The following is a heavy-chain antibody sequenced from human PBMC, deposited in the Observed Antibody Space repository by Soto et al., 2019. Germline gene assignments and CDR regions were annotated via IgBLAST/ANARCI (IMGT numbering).Heavy chain of an antibody. J-gene: IGHJ4*02. D-gene: IGHD3-3*01. Sequence: VASVKVSCKASGYTFTSYGISWVRQAPGQGLEWMGWISAYNGNTNYAQKIQGRVNMTTDTSTSTAYMELRSLRSDDTAVYYCARDYDPRLRFLEWTKLRRTAFDYWGQGTLVTVSS. CDR1: GYTFTSYG. CDR3: ARDYDPRLRFLEWTKLRRTAFDY. V-gene: IGHV1-18*01. CDR2: ISAYNGNT.